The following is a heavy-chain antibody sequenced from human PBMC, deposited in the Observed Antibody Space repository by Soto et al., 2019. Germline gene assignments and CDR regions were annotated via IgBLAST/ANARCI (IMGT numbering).Heavy chain of an antibody. CDR1: GGSISSGGYY. D-gene: IGHD6-13*01. Sequence: PSETLSLTCTVSGGSISSGGYYWSWIRQPPGKGLEWIGYIYYSGSTNYNPSLKSRVTISVDTSKNQFSLKLISVTAADTAVYYCAREGVSSSWYNYYGMDVWGQGTTVTVS. J-gene: IGHJ6*02. CDR2: IYYSGST. CDR3: AREGVSSSWYNYYGMDV. V-gene: IGHV4-61*08.